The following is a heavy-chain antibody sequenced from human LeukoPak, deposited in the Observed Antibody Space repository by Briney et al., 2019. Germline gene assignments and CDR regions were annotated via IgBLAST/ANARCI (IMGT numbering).Heavy chain of an antibody. CDR1: GGTFSSYA. D-gene: IGHD3-22*01. CDR2: IIPIFHTT. J-gene: IGHJ3*02. CDR3: ARDIPGSSGYFNDAFDM. V-gene: IGHV1-69*05. Sequence: ASVKVSCKASGGTFSSYAISWVRQAPGQGLERMGRIIPIFHTTNYAQKFQGRVTITTEQSTSTAYMELSSLRSEDTAVYYGARDIPGSSGYFNDAFDMWGQGTMVTVSS.